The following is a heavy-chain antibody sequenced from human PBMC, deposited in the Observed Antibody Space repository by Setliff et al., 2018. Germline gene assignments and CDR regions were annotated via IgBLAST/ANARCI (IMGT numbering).Heavy chain of an antibody. CDR2: ISYSGST. CDR3: ARVATAILDAFDI. Sequence: SETLSLTCTVSGGSISSNTYYWSWIRQHPGKGLEWIGYISYSGSTYYNPSLKGRVSISIDTSKNQFSLNLSSVTAADTAVYYCARVATAILDAFDIWGQGTMVTVSS. V-gene: IGHV4-31*03. J-gene: IGHJ3*02. D-gene: IGHD5-18*01. CDR1: GGSISSNTYY.